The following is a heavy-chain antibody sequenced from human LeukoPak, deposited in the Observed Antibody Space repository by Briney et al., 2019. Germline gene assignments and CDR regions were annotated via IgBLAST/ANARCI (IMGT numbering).Heavy chain of an antibody. V-gene: IGHV3-9*01. CDR3: AKDRSPQGGYSGYPDY. D-gene: IGHD5-12*01. CDR2: ISWNSGSI. Sequence: GGSLRLSCAASGFTFDDYAMHWVRQAPGKGLEWVSGISWNSGSIGYADSVKGRFTISRDNAKNSLDLQMNSLRAEDTALYYCAKDRSPQGGYSGYPDYWGQGTLVTVSS. CDR1: GFTFDDYA. J-gene: IGHJ4*02.